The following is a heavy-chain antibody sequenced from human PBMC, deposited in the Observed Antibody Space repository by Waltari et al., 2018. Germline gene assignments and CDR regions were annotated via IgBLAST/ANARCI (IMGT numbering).Heavy chain of an antibody. D-gene: IGHD1-26*01. V-gene: IGHV4-34*01. CDR3: ARDGARGYYYYYYMDV. CDR1: GGSFSGYY. Sequence: QVQLQQWGAGLLKPSETLSLTCAVYGGSFSGYYWSWIRQPPGKGLEWIGEINHSGGTNYNPSLNSRVTISVDTSKNQFSLKLSSVTAADTAVYYCARDGARGYYYYYYMDVWGKGTTVTVSS. J-gene: IGHJ6*03. CDR2: INHSGGT.